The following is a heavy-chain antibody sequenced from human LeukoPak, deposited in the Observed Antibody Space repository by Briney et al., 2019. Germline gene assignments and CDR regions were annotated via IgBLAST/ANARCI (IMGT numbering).Heavy chain of an antibody. CDR1: GFTFDDYA. Sequence: GRSRRLSCAASGFTFDDYAMHWVRQAPGKGLEGVSCFSWNSGSIDYADSVKDRFTISTDSARNSLYLHMNSPRTEDPACYYCAQDRAPYDNSRQFDYWGEGTLVTVSS. V-gene: IGHV3-9*01. CDR3: AQDRAPYDNSRQFDY. D-gene: IGHD3-22*01. CDR2: FSWNSGSI. J-gene: IGHJ4*02.